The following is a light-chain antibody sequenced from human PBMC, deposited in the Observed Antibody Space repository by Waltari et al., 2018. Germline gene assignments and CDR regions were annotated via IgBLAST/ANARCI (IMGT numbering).Light chain of an antibody. CDR2: GAS. V-gene: IGKV3-20*01. CDR1: QSVSSSY. CDR3: QQDYTSSPGT. J-gene: IGKJ1*01. Sequence: EIVLTQSPGTLSLSPGKRATLSCRASQSVSSSYLAWYQQKPGQAPRLLIYGASRRATGIPDRFSGSGSGTDFTLTISRLEPEDFAVYYCQQDYTSSPGTFGQGTKVEIK.